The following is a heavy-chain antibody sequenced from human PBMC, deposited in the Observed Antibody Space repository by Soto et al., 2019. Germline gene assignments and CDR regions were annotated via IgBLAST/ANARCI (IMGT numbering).Heavy chain of an antibody. J-gene: IGHJ5*02. Sequence: PSETLCLTCSVTGASVSIHSWIWNRQSPGKGLEWIGYIHYSGGTNYTPSLRSRVTISVDTSKNQLSLNLTSLTAADTAVYYCASGGTSGSAVYNWFDPWGQGTLVTVSS. V-gene: IGHV4-59*02. CDR2: IHYSGGT. D-gene: IGHD2-8*01. CDR1: GASVSIHS. CDR3: ASGGTSGSAVYNWFDP.